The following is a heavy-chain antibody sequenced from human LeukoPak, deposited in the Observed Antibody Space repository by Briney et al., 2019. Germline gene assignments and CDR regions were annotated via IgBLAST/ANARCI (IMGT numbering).Heavy chain of an antibody. CDR1: GFTFSSHA. V-gene: IGHV3-23*01. CDR3: ANEIRPNDY. Sequence: PGGSLRLSCAACGFTFSSHAMCWVRQAPGRGLEWVSSIDISGDIAHYADSVKGRFTISRDNSKNTLYLQMDSLRAEDSAVYYCANEIRPNDYWGQGTLVTVSS. CDR2: IDISGDIA. J-gene: IGHJ4*02. D-gene: IGHD4-17*01.